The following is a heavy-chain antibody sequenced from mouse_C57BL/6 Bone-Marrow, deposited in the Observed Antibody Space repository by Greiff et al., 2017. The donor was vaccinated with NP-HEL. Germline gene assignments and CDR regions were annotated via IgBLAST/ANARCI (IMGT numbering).Heavy chain of an antibody. Sequence: QVQLQQPGAELVKPGASVKLSCKASGYTFTSYWMHWVKQRPGQGLEWIGMIHPNSGSTNYNEKFKSKATLTVDKSSSTAYMQLISLTSEDSSVYYCARVAIYCYDDGGFAYWGQGTLVTVSA. CDR2: IHPNSGST. V-gene: IGHV1-64*01. CDR3: ARVAIYCYDDGGFAY. D-gene: IGHD2-12*01. CDR1: GYTFTSYW. J-gene: IGHJ3*01.